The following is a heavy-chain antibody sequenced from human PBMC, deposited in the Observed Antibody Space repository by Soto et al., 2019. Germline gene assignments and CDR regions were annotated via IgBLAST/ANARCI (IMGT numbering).Heavy chain of an antibody. Sequence: GGSLRLSCAASGFSFDDYAMHWVRQAPGKGLEWVSATSWNGGTIGYADSVRGRFIISRDNAKNSLYLQMNSLRPEDTAFYYCAKDLRAQVVKGNSFDCWGQGTLVTVSS. CDR2: TSWNGGTI. J-gene: IGHJ4*02. CDR1: GFSFDDYA. D-gene: IGHD3-16*02. V-gene: IGHV3-9*01. CDR3: AKDLRAQVVKGNSFDC.